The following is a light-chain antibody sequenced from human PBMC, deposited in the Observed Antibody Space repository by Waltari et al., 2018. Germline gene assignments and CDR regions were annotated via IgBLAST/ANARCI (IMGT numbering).Light chain of an antibody. CDR2: DAA. Sequence: EIVLTQSPATLSLSPGERATLSCRASQSVRTYLAWYQQTPGKAPRLLTYDAATRAPAIPARFSGSGSGTDFTLTISSLEPEDFAVYYCQLRSKWLRTFGQGTKVEV. CDR1: QSVRTY. J-gene: IGKJ1*01. V-gene: IGKV3-11*01. CDR3: QLRSKWLRT.